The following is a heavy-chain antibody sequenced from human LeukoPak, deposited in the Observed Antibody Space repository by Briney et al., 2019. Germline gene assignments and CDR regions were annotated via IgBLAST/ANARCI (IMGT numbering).Heavy chain of an antibody. CDR2: ISYDGSNK. J-gene: IGHJ4*03. CDR3: ATAQSTKHYFDS. V-gene: IGHV3-30-3*01. Sequence: GGSLRLPRAASGFTYSRYAMHWVRQAPGKGLEWVAVISYDGSNKYYADSVKGRFTISRDNSKNTLYLQMNSLRAEDTAVYYCATAQSTKHYFDSWGHGTLVTVSS. CDR1: GFTYSRYA.